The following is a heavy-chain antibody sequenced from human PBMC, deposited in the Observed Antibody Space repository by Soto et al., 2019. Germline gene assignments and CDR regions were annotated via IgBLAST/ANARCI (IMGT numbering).Heavy chain of an antibody. J-gene: IGHJ4*02. Sequence: EVQLLESGGGLVQPGGSLRLSCAASGFTFSSYAMSWVRQAPGKGLEWVSAISGSGGSTYYADSVKGRFTISRDNSKNTLYLQMNSLRAEDTAVYYCAKGYCSSTSCYGSYWGQGTLVTVS. D-gene: IGHD2-2*01. CDR3: AKGYCSSTSCYGSY. CDR1: GFTFSSYA. CDR2: ISGSGGST. V-gene: IGHV3-23*01.